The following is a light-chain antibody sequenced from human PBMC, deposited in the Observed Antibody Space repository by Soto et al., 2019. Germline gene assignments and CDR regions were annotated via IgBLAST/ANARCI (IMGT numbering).Light chain of an antibody. CDR3: QTWGTGVHV. J-gene: IGLJ1*01. V-gene: IGLV4-69*01. Sequence: QLVLTQSPSASASLGASVKLTCTLSSGHSSYAIAWHQQQPEKGPRYLMKLNSDGSHSKGDGIPDRFSGSSSGAERYLIISCLQSEDEADYYCQTWGTGVHVFGTGTKLTVL. CDR2: LNSDGSH. CDR1: SGHSSYA.